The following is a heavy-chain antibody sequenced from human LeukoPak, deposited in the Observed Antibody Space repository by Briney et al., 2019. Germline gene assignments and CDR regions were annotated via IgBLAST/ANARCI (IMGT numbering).Heavy chain of an antibody. CDR1: GFTLSSYA. J-gene: IGHJ4*02. D-gene: IGHD1-26*01. CDR2: ISGSGGST. CDR3: AKDQWELLSFDY. Sequence: GGSLRLSCAASGFTLSSYAMSWVRQAPGKGLEWVSAISGSGGSTYYADSVKGRFTISRDNSKNTLYLQMNSLRAEDTAVYYCAKDQWELLSFDYWGQGTLVTVSS. V-gene: IGHV3-23*01.